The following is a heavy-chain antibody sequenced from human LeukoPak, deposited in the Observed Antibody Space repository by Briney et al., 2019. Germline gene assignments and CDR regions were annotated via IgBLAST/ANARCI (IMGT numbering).Heavy chain of an antibody. CDR1: GSTFSNYG. V-gene: IGHV3-23*01. D-gene: IGHD6-19*01. CDR2: ISGSGANT. CDR3: AILGYSSGWYGFDY. Sequence: GGSLRLSCAASGSTFSNYGMSWVRQAPGKGLEWVSVISGSGANTYYADSVKGRFTISRDNAKNSLYLQMNSLRAEDTAVYYCAILGYSSGWYGFDYWGQGTLVTVSS. J-gene: IGHJ4*02.